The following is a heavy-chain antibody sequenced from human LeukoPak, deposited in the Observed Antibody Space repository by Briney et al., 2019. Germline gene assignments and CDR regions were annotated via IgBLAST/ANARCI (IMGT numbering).Heavy chain of an antibody. V-gene: IGHV3-21*01. CDR1: GFTFSSYS. CDR2: ISSSSSYI. D-gene: IGHD5-12*01. Sequence: PGGSLRLSCAASGFTFSSYSMNWVRQAPGKGLEWVSSISSSSSYIYYADSVKGRFTISRDNAKNSLYPQMNSLRAEDTAVYYCARDPRATSDFYYFDYWGQGTLVTVSS. CDR3: ARDPRATSDFYYFDY. J-gene: IGHJ4*02.